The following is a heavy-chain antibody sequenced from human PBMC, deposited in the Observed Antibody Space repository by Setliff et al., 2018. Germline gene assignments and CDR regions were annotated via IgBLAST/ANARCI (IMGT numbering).Heavy chain of an antibody. CDR3: ARGSGYYKNWFAP. V-gene: IGHV4-39*07. D-gene: IGHD3-9*01. CDR1: GGSVSSTSHH. Sequence: PSETLSLTCNVSGGSVSSTSHHWGWIRQPPGKGMEWTGSVYYSGYTYYNPSLQSRVTISVDMSKNQFSLKLSSVTAADTAVYYCARGSGYYKNWFAPWGQGTLVTVSS. J-gene: IGHJ5*02. CDR2: VYYSGYT.